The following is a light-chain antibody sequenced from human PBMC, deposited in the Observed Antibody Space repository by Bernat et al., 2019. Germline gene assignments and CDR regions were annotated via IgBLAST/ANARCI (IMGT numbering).Light chain of an antibody. CDR2: ETT. CDR3: TSYTNSSTLSVV. CDR1: SSSVRNYDR. Sequence: QSALTQPPFVSGSPGLSVTISCAGHSSSVRNYDRVSWIQQPPGTATQLILFETTTRPSGVPARFSGSKSGNTASLSISGLQAEDEATYYCTSYTNSSTLSVVFGGGTKLDVL. J-gene: IGLJ2*01. V-gene: IGLV2-18*02.